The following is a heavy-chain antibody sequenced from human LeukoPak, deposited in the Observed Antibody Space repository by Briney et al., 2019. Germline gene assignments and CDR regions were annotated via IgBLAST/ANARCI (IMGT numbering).Heavy chain of an antibody. Sequence: PGGSLRLSCAASGFTFSSCDMNWVRQAPGRELEWISYISYISDSGTTIYYADSVKGRFTISRDNAKNTLYLQMNSLRAEDTAVYYCARVNYYDSSKRRAPYYFDYWGQGTLVTVSS. V-gene: IGHV3-48*03. CDR1: GFTFSSCD. D-gene: IGHD3-22*01. CDR2: ISDSGTTI. CDR3: ARVNYYDSSKRRAPYYFDY. J-gene: IGHJ4*02.